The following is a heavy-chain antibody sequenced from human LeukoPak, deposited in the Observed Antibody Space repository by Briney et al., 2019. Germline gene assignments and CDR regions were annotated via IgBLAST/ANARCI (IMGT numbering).Heavy chain of an antibody. V-gene: IGHV4-59*08. Sequence: PSETLSLTGTVSGGSISSYYWSWIRQPPGKGLEWIGYIYYSGSTNYNPSLKSRVTISVDTSKNQFSLKLSSVTAADTAVYYCARHSRLDKSSLSWADYWGQGTLVTVSS. J-gene: IGHJ4*02. CDR2: IYYSGST. CDR1: GGSISSYY. CDR3: ARHSRLDKSSLSWADY. D-gene: IGHD2-2*03.